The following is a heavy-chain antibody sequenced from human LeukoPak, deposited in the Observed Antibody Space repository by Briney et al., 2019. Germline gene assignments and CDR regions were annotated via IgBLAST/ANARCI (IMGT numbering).Heavy chain of an antibody. CDR3: ARSIRGYSSGWYYFDY. CDR1: GGSIRSSTDY. Sequence: SETLSLTCTVSGGSIRSSTDYWGWIRQPPGKELEWIGSIYYSGSTYYNPSLKSRVTISVDTSKNQFSVKLSSVTAADTAVYHCARSIRGYSSGWYYFDYWGQGTLITVSS. CDR2: IYYSGST. J-gene: IGHJ4*02. V-gene: IGHV4-39*07. D-gene: IGHD6-19*01.